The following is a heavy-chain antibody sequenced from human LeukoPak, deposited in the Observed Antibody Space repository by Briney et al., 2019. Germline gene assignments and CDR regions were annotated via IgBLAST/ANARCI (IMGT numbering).Heavy chain of an antibody. CDR1: GFTFSSAW. V-gene: IGHV3-30*02. CDR3: ARDRDSYNNYPFYFDS. J-gene: IGHJ4*02. D-gene: IGHD5-24*01. CDR2: IVFDASNK. Sequence: GGSLRLSCAASGFTFSSAWMNWVRQAPGKGLEWVAFIVFDASNKYYADSVKGRFTISRDNSRNTLYLQMNSLAPNDTAVYYCARDRDSYNNYPFYFDSWGQGILVTVSS.